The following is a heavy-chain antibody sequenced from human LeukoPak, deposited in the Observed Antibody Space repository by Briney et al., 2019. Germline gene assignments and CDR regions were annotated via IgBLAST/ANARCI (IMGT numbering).Heavy chain of an antibody. CDR3: AKDRGSGITGTTTWFDP. CDR2: ISSSGSYI. J-gene: IGHJ5*02. V-gene: IGHV3-21*01. CDR1: GFTFSSYS. D-gene: IGHD1-7*01. Sequence: PGGSLRLSCAASGFTFSSYSMNWVRQAPGKGLEWVSSISSSGSYIYYADSVKGRFTISRDNSKNTLYLQMNSLRAEDTAVYYCAKDRGSGITGTTTWFDPWGQGTLVTVSS.